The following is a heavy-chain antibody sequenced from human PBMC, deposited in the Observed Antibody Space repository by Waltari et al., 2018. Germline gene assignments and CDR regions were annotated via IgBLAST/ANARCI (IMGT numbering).Heavy chain of an antibody. CDR1: GGSFSGYY. CDR3: ARMRRLHLGAGFDY. J-gene: IGHJ4*02. Sequence: QVQLQQWGAGLLKPSETLSLTCAVYGGSFSGYYWSWIRQPPGKGLEWIGEINHSGSTNYNPSLKSRVTISVDTSKNQFSLKLSSVTAADTAVYYCARMRRLHLGAGFDYWGQGTLVTVSS. CDR2: INHSGST. V-gene: IGHV4-34*01. D-gene: IGHD3-16*01.